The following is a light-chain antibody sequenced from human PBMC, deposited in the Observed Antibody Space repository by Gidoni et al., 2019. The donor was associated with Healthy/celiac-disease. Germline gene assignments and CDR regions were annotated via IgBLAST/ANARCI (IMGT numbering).Light chain of an antibody. CDR1: GSDVGGYNY. Sequence: QSALTQPASVSGSPGQSITISCTGTGSDVGGYNYVSWYQQHPGKAPNLMSYEVSNRPSGVSNRFSGSKSGNTASLTISGLQAEDEADYYCSSYTSSSIVVFGGGTKLTVL. J-gene: IGLJ2*01. V-gene: IGLV2-14*01. CDR3: SSYTSSSIVV. CDR2: EVS.